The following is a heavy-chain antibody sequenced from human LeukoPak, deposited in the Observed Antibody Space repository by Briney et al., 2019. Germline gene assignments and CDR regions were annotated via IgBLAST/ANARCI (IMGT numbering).Heavy chain of an antibody. D-gene: IGHD3-10*02. Sequence: GGSLRLSCAASGFTFSSYEMNWVCQAPGKGLEWVSYISSSGSTIYYADSVKGRFTISRDNAKNSLYLQMNSLRAEDTAVDYCAELGITMIGGVWGKGTTVTISS. J-gene: IGHJ6*04. CDR1: GFTFSSYE. CDR2: ISSSGSTI. CDR3: AELGITMIGGV. V-gene: IGHV3-48*03.